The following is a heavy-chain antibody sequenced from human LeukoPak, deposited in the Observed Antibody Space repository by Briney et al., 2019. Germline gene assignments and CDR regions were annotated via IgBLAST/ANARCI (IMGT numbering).Heavy chain of an antibody. Sequence: GGSLRLSCVASGFSFNNYRMTWVRQAPGKGLEWVANIKQDGSEKQYVDSVKGRFAISRDNAKKSLYLQMNSLRAEDTALYHCARNNGMDVWGQGTTVIVSS. CDR3: ARNNGMDV. V-gene: IGHV3-7*03. J-gene: IGHJ6*02. CDR1: GFSFNNYR. CDR2: IKQDGSEK.